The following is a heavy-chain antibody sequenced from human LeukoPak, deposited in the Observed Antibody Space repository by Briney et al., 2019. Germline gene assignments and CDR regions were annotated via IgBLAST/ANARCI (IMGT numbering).Heavy chain of an antibody. Sequence: GASVTVSCKASGYTFTSYYMHWVRQAPGQGLEWMGIINPSGGSTSYAQKFQGRVTMTRDTSTSTVYMELSSLRSEDTAVYYCARDRAPPIYYDFWSGSGMDVWGQGTTVTVSS. D-gene: IGHD3-3*01. J-gene: IGHJ6*02. CDR2: INPSGGST. CDR3: ARDRAPPIYYDFWSGSGMDV. V-gene: IGHV1-46*01. CDR1: GYTFTSYY.